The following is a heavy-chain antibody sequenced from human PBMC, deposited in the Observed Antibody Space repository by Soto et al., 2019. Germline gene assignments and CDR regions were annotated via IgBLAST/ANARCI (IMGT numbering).Heavy chain of an antibody. D-gene: IGHD7-27*01. CDR2: ISYDGSNK. CDR3: ARDLAPSWGAHYYYYYGMDV. J-gene: IGHJ6*02. Sequence: GGSLRLSCAASGFTFSSYAMHWVRQAPGKGLEWVAVISYDGSNKYYADSVKGRFTISRDNSKNTLYLQMNRLRAEDTAVYYCARDLAPSWGAHYYYYYGMDVWGQGTTVTVSS. V-gene: IGHV3-30-3*01. CDR1: GFTFSSYA.